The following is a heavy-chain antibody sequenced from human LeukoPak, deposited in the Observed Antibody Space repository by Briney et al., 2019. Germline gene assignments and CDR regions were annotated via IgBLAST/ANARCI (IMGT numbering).Heavy chain of an antibody. V-gene: IGHV3-30*18. D-gene: IGHD4-11*01. J-gene: IGHJ4*02. CDR1: GFTFSSYG. Sequence: GGSLRLSCAASGFTFSSYGMHWVRHAPGKGLEWVAVISYDGSNKYYADSVKGRFTISRDNSKNTLYLQMNSLRAEDTAVYYCAKDTEDDYGDYWGQGTLVTVSS. CDR2: ISYDGSNK. CDR3: AKDTEDDYGDY.